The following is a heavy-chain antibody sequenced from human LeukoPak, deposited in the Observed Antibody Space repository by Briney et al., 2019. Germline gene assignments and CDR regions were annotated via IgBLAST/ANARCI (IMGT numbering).Heavy chain of an antibody. CDR2: ISTVGDT. J-gene: IGHJ6*03. V-gene: IGHV3-13*01. CDR3: ARVRTDYMDV. Sequence: GGSLRLSCAASGFTFSSYDMHWVRQATGKGLEWVSSISTVGDTYYLGSVKGRFTISRENAKNSLYLQMNSLRAGDTAVYYCARVRTDYMDVWGKGTTVTVSS. CDR1: GFTFSSYD.